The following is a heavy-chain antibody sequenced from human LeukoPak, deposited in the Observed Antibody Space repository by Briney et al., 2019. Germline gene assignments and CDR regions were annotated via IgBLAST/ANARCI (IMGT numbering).Heavy chain of an antibody. Sequence: ASVTVSCKASGYTFTSYDINWVRQATGQGLEWMGWMNPNSGNTGYAQKFQGRVTMTRNTSISTAYMELSSLRSEDTAVYYCARGEYYDILTGYDNWFDPWGQGTLVTVSS. D-gene: IGHD3-9*01. CDR1: GYTFTSYD. V-gene: IGHV1-8*01. CDR3: ARGEYYDILTGYDNWFDP. J-gene: IGHJ5*02. CDR2: MNPNSGNT.